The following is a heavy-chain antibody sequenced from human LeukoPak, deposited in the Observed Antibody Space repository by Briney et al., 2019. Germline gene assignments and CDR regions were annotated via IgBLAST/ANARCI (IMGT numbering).Heavy chain of an antibody. CDR2: INSDGSST. CDR3: ARGSVRFDY. Sequence: SGGSLRLSCAASGFTFSIYWVHWVRHAPGKGLVWVSRINSDGSSTSYADSVKGRFTISRDNAKNTLYLQMNSLRAEDTAVYYCARGSVRFDYWGQGTLVTVSS. J-gene: IGHJ4*02. D-gene: IGHD3-10*02. CDR1: GFTFSIYW. V-gene: IGHV3-74*01.